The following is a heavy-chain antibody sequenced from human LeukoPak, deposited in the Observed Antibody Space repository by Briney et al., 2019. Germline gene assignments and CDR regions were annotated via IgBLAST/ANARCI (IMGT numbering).Heavy chain of an antibody. CDR2: IRSKANSYAT. D-gene: IGHD4-23*01. CDR1: GFTFSGST. CDR3: TSIGNPTIDY. J-gene: IGHJ4*02. Sequence: GGSLRLSCAASGFTFSGSTMHWVRQASGKGLEWVGRIRSKANSYATAYAASVKGRFTISRDDSKNTAYLQMNSLKTEDTAVYYCTSIGNPTIDYWGQGTLVIVSS. V-gene: IGHV3-73*01.